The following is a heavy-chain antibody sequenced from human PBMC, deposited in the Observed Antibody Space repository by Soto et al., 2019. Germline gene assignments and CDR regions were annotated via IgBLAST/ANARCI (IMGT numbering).Heavy chain of an antibody. CDR2: IKQDGSEK. D-gene: IGHD2-2*01. J-gene: IGHJ4*02. V-gene: IGHV3-7*03. CDR3: AREGYCSSTSCYVAY. CDR1: GFTFSSYW. Sequence: EVQLVESGGGLVQPGGSLRLSCAASGFTFSSYWMSWVRQAPGKGLEWVANIKQDGSEKYYVDSVKGRFTISRDNAKNSLYQQMNSLRAEDTAVYYCAREGYCSSTSCYVAYWGQGTLVTVSS.